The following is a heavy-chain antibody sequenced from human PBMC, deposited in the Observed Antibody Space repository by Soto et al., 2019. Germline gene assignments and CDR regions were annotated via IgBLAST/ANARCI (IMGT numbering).Heavy chain of an antibody. D-gene: IGHD3-16*02. V-gene: IGHV3-23*01. CDR2: ISGSGGST. CDR3: AKQSVITFGGVIAGDDY. J-gene: IGHJ4*02. Sequence: GESLKISCAASGFTFSSYAMSWVRQAPGKGLEWVSAISGSGGSTYYADSVKGRFTISRDNSKNTLYLQMNSLRAEDTAVYYCAKQSVITFGGVIAGDDYWGQGTLVTVSS. CDR1: GFTFSSYA.